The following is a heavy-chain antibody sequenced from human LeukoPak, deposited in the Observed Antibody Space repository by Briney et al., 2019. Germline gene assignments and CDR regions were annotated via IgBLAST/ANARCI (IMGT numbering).Heavy chain of an antibody. Sequence: SETLSLTCTVSGVSIIRGTYYWGWIRQPPGKGLEWIGSIYFSGSTYYNPSLKTRVTISVDTSKDQFSLKLNSVTAADTAVYYCAREWGVSYGSGSSNWFDPWGQGTLVTVSS. CDR2: IYFSGST. CDR3: AREWGVSYGSGSSNWFDP. V-gene: IGHV4-39*02. J-gene: IGHJ5*02. CDR1: GVSIIRGTYY. D-gene: IGHD3-10*01.